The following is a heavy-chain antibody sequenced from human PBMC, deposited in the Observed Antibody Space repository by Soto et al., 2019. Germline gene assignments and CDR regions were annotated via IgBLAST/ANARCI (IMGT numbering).Heavy chain of an antibody. Sequence: GASVKVSCKASGYTFTSYDINWVRQATGQGLEWMGWMNPNSGNTGYAQKFQGRVTMTRNTSTSTAYMELSSLRSEDTAVYYCARARCTNGVCLVPFDYWGQGTLVTVPQ. CDR2: MNPNSGNT. CDR3: ARARCTNGVCLVPFDY. J-gene: IGHJ4*02. CDR1: GYTFTSYD. D-gene: IGHD2-8*01. V-gene: IGHV1-8*01.